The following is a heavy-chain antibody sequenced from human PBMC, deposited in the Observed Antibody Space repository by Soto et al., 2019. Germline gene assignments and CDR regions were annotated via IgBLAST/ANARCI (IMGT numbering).Heavy chain of an antibody. CDR1: GYTFTRYD. D-gene: IGHD3-3*01. J-gene: IGHJ6*02. CDR2: MNPNSGNT. CDR3: ARIYDFWSGYYTYYYYGMDV. V-gene: IGHV1-8*01. Sequence: ASVKVSCKASGYTFTRYDINCVRQATGQGLEWMGWMNPNSGNTGYAQKFQGRVTMTRNTSISTAYMELSSLRSEDTAVYYCARIYDFWSGYYTYYYYGMDVWGQGTTVTVSS.